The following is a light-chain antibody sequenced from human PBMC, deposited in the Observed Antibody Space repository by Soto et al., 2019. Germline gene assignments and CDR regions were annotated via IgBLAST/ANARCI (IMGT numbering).Light chain of an antibody. CDR3: QQYTTSPPT. CDR2: GAS. CDR1: QSVASNN. Sequence: EIVLTQSPGTLSLSPGERATLSCRASQSVASNNLAWYQQKPGQSPRLLIYGASSRARGIPDRFTGSGSGTSFILTISRLEPEDFAVYFCQQYTTSPPTFGQGTKVEIK. V-gene: IGKV3-20*01. J-gene: IGKJ1*01.